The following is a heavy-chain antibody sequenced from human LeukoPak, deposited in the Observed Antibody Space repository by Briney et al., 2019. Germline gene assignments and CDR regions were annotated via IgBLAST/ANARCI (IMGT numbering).Heavy chain of an antibody. CDR3: ARVGYSSSWYTLGGGYYYYYMDV. CDR1: GGSISSYY. CDR2: ISASGNT. D-gene: IGHD6-13*01. Sequence: SETLSLTCTVSGGSISSYYWSWIRQPAGKGLEWIGRISASGNTNYNPSLQSRVTISVDTSKNQFSLKLSSVTAADTAVYYCARVGYSSSWYTLGGGYYYYYMDVWGKGTTVTISS. J-gene: IGHJ6*03. V-gene: IGHV4-4*07.